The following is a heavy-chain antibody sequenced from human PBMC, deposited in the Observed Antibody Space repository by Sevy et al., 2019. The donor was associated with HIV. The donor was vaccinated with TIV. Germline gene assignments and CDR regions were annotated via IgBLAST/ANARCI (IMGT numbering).Heavy chain of an antibody. J-gene: IGHJ4*02. CDR2: MKQDGSEK. CDR3: ARGGLCSASICYDPFDN. V-gene: IGHV3-7*01. D-gene: IGHD2-2*01. Sequence: GGSLRLSCEASGFTFSIYWMNWVRQAPGKGLEWVANMKQDGSEKYVDSLKGRFTVSRDNAKNSLFLQMNSLTAEDTGVYYCARGGLCSASICYDPFDNWGPGTLVTVSS. CDR1: GFTFSIYW.